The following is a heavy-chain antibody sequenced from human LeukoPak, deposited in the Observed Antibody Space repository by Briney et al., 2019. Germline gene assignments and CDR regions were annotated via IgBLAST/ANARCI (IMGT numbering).Heavy chain of an antibody. Sequence: GGSLRLSCEASGFTFSNYWMHWVRQAPGKGLVWVSRINSDGGSTTYADSVKGRFTISRDNAKNTLYLQMNSLRAEDTAVYYCARDLGTGMATADYRGQGTLVTVSS. CDR3: ARDLGTGMATADY. V-gene: IGHV3-74*01. CDR2: INSDGGST. D-gene: IGHD5-18*01. J-gene: IGHJ4*02. CDR1: GFTFSNYW.